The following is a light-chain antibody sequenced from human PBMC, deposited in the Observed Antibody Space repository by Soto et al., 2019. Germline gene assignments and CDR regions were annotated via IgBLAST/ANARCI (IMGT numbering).Light chain of an antibody. J-gene: IGLJ3*02. CDR1: SSNIGNNN. Sequence: QSVLTQPPSVSGAPGQKVTISCSGSSSNIGNNNVSWYQQLQGTDPKLLIYDNNKQPSGIPDRCSGSKSGTSTTLGITGLQPGDEADYYCGTWDGRRTVVVFGGGTKVTVL. CDR3: GTWDGRRTVVV. V-gene: IGLV1-51*01. CDR2: DNN.